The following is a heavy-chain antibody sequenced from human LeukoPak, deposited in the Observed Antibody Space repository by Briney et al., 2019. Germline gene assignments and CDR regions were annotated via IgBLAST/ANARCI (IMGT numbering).Heavy chain of an antibody. J-gene: IGHJ4*02. CDR3: AAGELPWYFDY. Sequence: GGSLRLSCAASGFTFSSYWMHWVRQAPGKGLVWVSRINSDGSSTSYADSVKGRFTISRDNVKNTLYLQMNSLRAEDTAVYYCAAGELPWYFDYWGQGTLVTVSS. CDR2: INSDGSST. D-gene: IGHD1-7*01. V-gene: IGHV3-74*01. CDR1: GFTFSSYW.